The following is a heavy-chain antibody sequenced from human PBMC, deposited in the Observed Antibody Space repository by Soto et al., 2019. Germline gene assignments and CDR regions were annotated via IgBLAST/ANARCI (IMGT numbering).Heavy chain of an antibody. CDR2: INPSGGST. CDR3: ARDLSNWNYPSLHYGMDV. Sequence: ASVKVSCKASGYTFTSYYMHWVRQAPGQGLEWMGIINPSGGSTSYAQKFQGRVTMTRDTSTSTVYMELSSLRSEDTAVYYCARDLSNWNYPSLHYGMDVWGQGTTVTVSS. CDR1: GYTFTSYY. D-gene: IGHD1-7*01. V-gene: IGHV1-46*01. J-gene: IGHJ6*02.